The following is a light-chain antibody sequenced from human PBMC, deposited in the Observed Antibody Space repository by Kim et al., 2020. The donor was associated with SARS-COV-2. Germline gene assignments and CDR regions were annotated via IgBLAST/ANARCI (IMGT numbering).Light chain of an antibody. CDR1: NNDVGSHDL. Sequence: QSALTQPASVSGSPGQSITISCSGTNNDVGSHDLVSWYQHHPGTAPKPVIYGDNQRPSGVSSRFSGSKSGNTASLTISGLQPEDEADYDCCSYANGGTWVFGGGTQLTVL. CDR3: CSYANGGTWV. V-gene: IGLV2-23*01. CDR2: GDN. J-gene: IGLJ3*02.